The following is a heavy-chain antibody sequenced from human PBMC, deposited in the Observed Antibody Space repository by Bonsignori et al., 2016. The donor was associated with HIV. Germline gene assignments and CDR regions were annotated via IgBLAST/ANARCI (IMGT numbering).Heavy chain of an antibody. J-gene: IGHJ4*02. CDR2: LSGNGGTI. V-gene: IGHV3-23*01. CDR3: AKDGLWAAAGVFDS. Sequence: WIRQPPGKGLEWVSSLSGNGGTIYYADSVKGQFTISRDNSKNTLFLQMNSLRADDTAIYFCAKDGLWAAAGVFDSWGQGTLVTVSS. D-gene: IGHD6-13*01.